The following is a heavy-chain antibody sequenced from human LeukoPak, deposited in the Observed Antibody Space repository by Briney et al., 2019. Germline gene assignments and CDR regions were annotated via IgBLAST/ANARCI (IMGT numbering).Heavy chain of an antibody. D-gene: IGHD6-13*01. CDR1: GFTFSSYA. J-gene: IGHJ4*02. CDR2: IKQDGSEK. CDR3: ARDSAGNDY. V-gene: IGHV3-7*01. Sequence: GGSLRLSCAASGFTFSSYAMSWVRQAPGKGLEWVANIKQDGSEKYYVDSVKGRFTISRDNAKNSLYLQMNSLRAEDTAMYYCARDSAGNDYWGQGTLVTVSS.